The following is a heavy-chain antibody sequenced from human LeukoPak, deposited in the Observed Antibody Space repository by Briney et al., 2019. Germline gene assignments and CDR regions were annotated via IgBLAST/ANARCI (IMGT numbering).Heavy chain of an antibody. Sequence: ASVKVSCKASGYTFTSYDINWVRQATGQGLEWTGWMNPNSGNTGYAQKFQGRVTMTRNTSISTAYMELSSLRSEDTAVYYCARDFWSGYYMDVWGKGTTVTVSS. V-gene: IGHV1-8*01. CDR3: ARDFWSGYYMDV. CDR1: GYTFTSYD. J-gene: IGHJ6*03. D-gene: IGHD3-3*01. CDR2: MNPNSGNT.